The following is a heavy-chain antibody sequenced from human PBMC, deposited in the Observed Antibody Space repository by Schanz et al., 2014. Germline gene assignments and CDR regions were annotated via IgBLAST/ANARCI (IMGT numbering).Heavy chain of an antibody. CDR2: IYSRGSS. J-gene: IGHJ5*02. CDR3: AREPLSGYNWFDP. D-gene: IGHD6-25*01. V-gene: IGHV4-61*02. CDR1: GGSISSATYY. Sequence: QVQLQESGPGLVKPSQTLSLTCTVSGGSISSATYYWSWVRQPAGKGLEWIGRIYSRGSSTYNPSLKSRVPISRDTSNNQFSLKLSSVTAADTAVYYCAREPLSGYNWFDPWGQGSLVTVSS.